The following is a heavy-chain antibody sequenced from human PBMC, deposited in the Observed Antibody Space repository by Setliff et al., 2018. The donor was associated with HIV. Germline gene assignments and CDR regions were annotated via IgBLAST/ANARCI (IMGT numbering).Heavy chain of an antibody. J-gene: IGHJ6*02. CDR2: INSDGSST. V-gene: IGHV3-74*01. CDR3: ARSVIGYYYYGMDV. Sequence: PGGSLRLSCAASGVTFSSYWMHWVRQAPGKGLVWVSRINSDGSSTSYADSVNGRFTISRDNAKNTLYLQMNSLRAEDTAVYYCARSVIGYYYYGMDVWGQGTLVTVSS. CDR1: GVTFSSYW. D-gene: IGHD3-10*01.